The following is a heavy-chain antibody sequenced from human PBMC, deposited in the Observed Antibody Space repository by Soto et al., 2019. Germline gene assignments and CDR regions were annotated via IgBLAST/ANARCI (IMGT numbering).Heavy chain of an antibody. CDR3: TTDSYMTSVIFRFDY. J-gene: IGHJ4*01. CDR2: IKSKVDGGTS. D-gene: IGHD3-16*01. Sequence: VQLVESGGGLVKPGGSLRLSCAASGFIFSNAWINWVRQAPGKGLEWVGRIKSKVDGGTSDFAAPVKDRFAISRDDSKNIVYLEMNGLQTEVTAMYYCTTDSYMTSVIFRFDYWVHGTQVTVSS. CDR1: GFIFSNAW. V-gene: IGHV3-15*07.